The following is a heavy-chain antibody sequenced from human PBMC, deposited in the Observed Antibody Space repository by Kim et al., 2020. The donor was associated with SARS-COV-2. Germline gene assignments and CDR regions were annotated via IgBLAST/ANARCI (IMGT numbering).Heavy chain of an antibody. CDR1: GGTFSSYA. V-gene: IGHV1-69*13. J-gene: IGHJ6*02. Sequence: SVKVSCKASGGTFSSYAISWVRQAPGQGLEWMGGIIPIFGTANYAQKFQGRVTITADESTSTAYMELSSLRSEDTAVYYCARCLILWFGEGTLGNYYGMDVWGQGTTVTVSS. D-gene: IGHD3-10*01. CDR3: ARCLILWFGEGTLGNYYGMDV. CDR2: IIPIFGTA.